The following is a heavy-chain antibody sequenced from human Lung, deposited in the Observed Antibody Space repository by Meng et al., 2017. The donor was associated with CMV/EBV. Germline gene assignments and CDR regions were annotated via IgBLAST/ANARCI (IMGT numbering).Heavy chain of an antibody. CDR1: GGSISSYY. D-gene: IGHD3-3*01. J-gene: IGHJ6*02. Sequence: GSLRLXCTVSGGSISSYYWSWIRQPPGKGLEWIGYIYYSGSTNYNPSLKSRVTISVDTSKNQFSLKLSSVTAADTAVYYCARGGYYDFWSGYSYYYYYGMDVXGQGXTVTVSS. CDR3: ARGGYYDFWSGYSYYYYYGMDV. V-gene: IGHV4-59*01. CDR2: IYYSGST.